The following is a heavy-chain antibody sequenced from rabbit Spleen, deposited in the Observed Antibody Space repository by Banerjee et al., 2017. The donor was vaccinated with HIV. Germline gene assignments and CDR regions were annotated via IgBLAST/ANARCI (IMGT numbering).Heavy chain of an antibody. Sequence: QEQLKESGGGLVQPGGSLTLTCTASGFSFSKTYYMCWVRQAPGKGLEWIACIYAGSSGSTYYASWAKGRFTISKTSSTTVTLQMTRLTVADTAPYFCARDTSTSFSTYGMDLWGPGTLVTVS. D-gene: IGHD1-1*01. J-gene: IGHJ6*01. CDR1: GFSFSKTYY. CDR2: IYAGSSGST. CDR3: ARDTSTSFSTYGMDL. V-gene: IGHV1S45*01.